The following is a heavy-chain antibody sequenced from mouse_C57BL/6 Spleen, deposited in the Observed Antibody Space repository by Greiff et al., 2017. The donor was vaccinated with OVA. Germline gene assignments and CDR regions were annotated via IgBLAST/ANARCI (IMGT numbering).Heavy chain of an antibody. J-gene: IGHJ3*01. V-gene: IGHV1-72*01. D-gene: IGHD2-1*01. Sequence: QVQLKQPGAELVKPGASVKLSCKASGYTFTSYWMHWVKQRPGRGLEWIGRIDPNSGGTKYNEKFKSKATLTVDKPSSTAYMQLSSLTSEDSAVYYCARGSYGNSAWFAYWGQGTLVTVSA. CDR2: IDPNSGGT. CDR3: ARGSYGNSAWFAY. CDR1: GYTFTSYW.